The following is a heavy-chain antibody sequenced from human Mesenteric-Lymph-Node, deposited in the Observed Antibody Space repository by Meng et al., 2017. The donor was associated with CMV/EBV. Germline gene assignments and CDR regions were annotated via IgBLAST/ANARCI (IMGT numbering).Heavy chain of an antibody. J-gene: IGHJ4*02. CDR3: AKLFGYTSTWYKNPQED. CDR1: GFTFSNYA. CDR2: ISGSGDNT. V-gene: IGHV3-23*01. Sequence: GESLKISCAASGFTFSNYAMSWVRQAPGKGLEWVSAISGSGDNTYFADSVKGRFTISRDNSKNTLYLQMNTLRAEDTARYYCAKLFGYTSTWYKNPQEDWGQGTLVTVSS. D-gene: IGHD6-13*01.